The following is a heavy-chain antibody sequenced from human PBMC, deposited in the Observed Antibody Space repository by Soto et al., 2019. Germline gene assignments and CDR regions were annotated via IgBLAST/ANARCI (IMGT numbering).Heavy chain of an antibody. CDR2: IYDSGSS. CDR1: GGSISSGCSS. J-gene: IGHJ4*02. D-gene: IGHD4-17*01. Sequence: SETLSLTCAVSGGSISSGCSSWSWIRQPPGKGLEWIGYIYDSGSSYYNPSLKSRVTISVDTSKNQFSLKLSSVTAADTAVYYCGRISSHGDYAYWGQGTLVTVSS. V-gene: IGHV4-30-2*01. CDR3: GRISSHGDYAY.